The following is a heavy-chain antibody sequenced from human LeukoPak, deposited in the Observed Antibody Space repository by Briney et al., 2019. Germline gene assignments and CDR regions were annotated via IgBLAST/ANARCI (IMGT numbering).Heavy chain of an antibody. Sequence: GGSLRLSCTASGFTFSDYYMTWIRQAPGKGLEWVSYISSSGSSINYADSVKGRFTISRDNAKNSLNLQMNSLRAEDTALYYCVRDRDYYAIDYWGQGTLVTVSS. CDR3: VRDRDYYAIDY. CDR2: ISSSGSSI. D-gene: IGHD3-22*01. V-gene: IGHV3-11*04. CDR1: GFTFSDYY. J-gene: IGHJ4*02.